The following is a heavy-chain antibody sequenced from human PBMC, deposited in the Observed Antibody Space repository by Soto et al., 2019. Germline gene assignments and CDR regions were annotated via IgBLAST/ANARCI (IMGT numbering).Heavy chain of an antibody. D-gene: IGHD6-13*01. Sequence: GSLRLSCAASGFTFSSYGMHWVRQAPGKGLEWVAVIWYDGSNKYYADSVKGRFTISRDNSKNTLYLQMNSLRAEDTAVYYCARDLPWQQLIQVFDYWGQGTLVTVSS. CDR2: IWYDGSNK. J-gene: IGHJ4*02. V-gene: IGHV3-33*01. CDR3: ARDLPWQQLIQVFDY. CDR1: GFTFSSYG.